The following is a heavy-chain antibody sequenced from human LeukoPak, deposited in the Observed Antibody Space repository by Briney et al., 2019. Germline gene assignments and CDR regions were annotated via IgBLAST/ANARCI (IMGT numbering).Heavy chain of an antibody. D-gene: IGHD4-23*01. CDR2: INPNSGGT. Sequence: ASVKVSCKASGGTFSSYAISWVRQAPGQGLEWMGWINPNSGGTNYAQKFQGRVIMTRDTSISTAYMELSRLRSDDTAVYYCARAVASNSYYYYYMDVWGKGTTATVSS. J-gene: IGHJ6*03. CDR1: GGTFSSYA. CDR3: ARAVASNSYYYYYMDV. V-gene: IGHV1-2*02.